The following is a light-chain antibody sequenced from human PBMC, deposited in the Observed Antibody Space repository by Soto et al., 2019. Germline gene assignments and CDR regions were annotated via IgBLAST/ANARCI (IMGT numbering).Light chain of an antibody. CDR3: CTFAGSGYV. Sequence: QSVLPQPPSASGSLGQSVTISGTGTSSDVCGYNFVSWFPQRPGEATKLLIYEVSNRPSGVPDRLSGSKSGNTASLTVSGLQADDEADYYCCTFAGSGYVFGSGTKVTVL. CDR1: SSDVCGYNF. V-gene: IGLV2-8*01. J-gene: IGLJ1*01. CDR2: EVS.